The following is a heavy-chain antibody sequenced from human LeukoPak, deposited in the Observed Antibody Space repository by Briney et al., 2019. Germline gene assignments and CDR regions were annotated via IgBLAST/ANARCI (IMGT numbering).Heavy chain of an antibody. CDR1: GYTFTGYY. D-gene: IGHD3-10*01. V-gene: IGHV1-2*02. CDR3: ARDGRVVRGVKVRFDP. J-gene: IGHJ5*02. Sequence: GASVKVSCKASGYTFTGYYMHWVRQAPGQGLEWMGWINPNSGGTNYAQKFQGRVNMTRDTSISTAYMELSRLRSDDTAVYYCARDGRVVRGVKVRFDPWGQGTLVTVSS. CDR2: INPNSGGT.